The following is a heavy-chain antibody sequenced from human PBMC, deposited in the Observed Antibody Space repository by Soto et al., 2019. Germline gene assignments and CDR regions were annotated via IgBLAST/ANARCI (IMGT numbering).Heavy chain of an antibody. CDR1: GGTFNRYA. V-gene: IGHV1-69*01. Sequence: QVQLVQSGAEVKKPGSSVKVSCKASGGTFNRYAISWVRQAPGQGLEWMGGIIPIFGIGNDAQRFQGRVTTTAAESTRTAYRELSSLRSEDTGVYYCARSAITLFGVVSIPPHYYSEMDVWGQGTTVTVSS. D-gene: IGHD3-3*01. J-gene: IGHJ6*02. CDR3: ARSAITLFGVVSIPPHYYSEMDV. CDR2: IIPIFGIG.